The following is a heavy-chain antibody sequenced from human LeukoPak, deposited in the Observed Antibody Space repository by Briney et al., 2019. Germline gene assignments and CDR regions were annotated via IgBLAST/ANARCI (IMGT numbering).Heavy chain of an antibody. CDR2: IKGDESAR. V-gene: IGHV3-7*01. CDR3: ARDVGGSLDY. CDR1: GFTFSTYW. J-gene: IGHJ4*02. Sequence: PGGSLRLSCAASGFTFSTYWMAWVRQAPGKGLGWVANIKGDESARHQADSVKGRFTIPRDNAQNSVYLQMSSLRGEDTAVYYCARDVGGSLDYWGQGTLVTVSS. D-gene: IGHD1-26*01.